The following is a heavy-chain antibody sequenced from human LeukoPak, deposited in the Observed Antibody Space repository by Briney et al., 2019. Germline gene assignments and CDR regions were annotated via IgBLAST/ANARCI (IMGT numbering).Heavy chain of an antibody. CDR3: MGGRGWLPEN. D-gene: IGHD3-22*01. V-gene: IGHV3-7*01. J-gene: IGHJ4*02. CDR2: IKQDGTET. CDR1: GFTFSSYW. Sequence: GGSLRLSCAASGFTFSSYWMNWVRQAPGKGLEWVAIIKQDGTETFHVDSVKGRFTISRDNVKNSLYLQMNSLRIEDAAVYYCMGGRGWLPENWGQGTLVTVSS.